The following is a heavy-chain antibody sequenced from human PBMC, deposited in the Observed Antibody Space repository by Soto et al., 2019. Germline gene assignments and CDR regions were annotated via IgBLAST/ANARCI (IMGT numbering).Heavy chain of an antibody. CDR2: IWYDGSNK. CDR3: ARWGCSGSNCNLNQRSFDL. J-gene: IGHJ4*02. Sequence: PGVSLRLSCAASGFIFNEYGMHWVRQAPGKGLEWVAVIWYDGSNKYYADSVRGRFTFSRDNSRNTMSLQMNSLRVEDTAIYYCARWGCSGSNCNLNQRSFDLWGQGT. V-gene: IGHV3-33*01. D-gene: IGHD2-15*01. CDR1: GFIFNEYG.